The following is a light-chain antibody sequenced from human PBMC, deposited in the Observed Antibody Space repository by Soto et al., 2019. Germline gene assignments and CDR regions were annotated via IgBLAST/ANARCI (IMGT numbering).Light chain of an antibody. CDR3: QQRYNWPT. CDR1: QSVGRY. V-gene: IGKV3-11*01. CDR2: DVS. Sequence: EIVLTQSPATLSLSPGERATLSCRASQSVGRYLAWYQQKPGQAPRLLIYDVSNRATGIPARFSGSRSETDYTLTISSLEPEYSAVYYCQQRYNWPTFGGGTKVEIQ. J-gene: IGKJ4*01.